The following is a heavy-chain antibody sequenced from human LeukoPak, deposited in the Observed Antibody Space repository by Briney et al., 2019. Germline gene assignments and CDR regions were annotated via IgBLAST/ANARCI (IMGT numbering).Heavy chain of an antibody. CDR1: GFTFNRFY. J-gene: IGHJ4*02. D-gene: IGHD5-18*01. V-gene: IGHV3-64D*06. CDR2: ISSNGATT. Sequence: GGSLRLSCSASGFTFNRFYLHWVRQDPGKGLEFVSHISSNGATTYYADSVKGRFTISRDNSKNTLYLQMSSLRAEDTAVYYCARAIRGYSYVLDYWGQGTLVTVSS. CDR3: ARAIRGYSYVLDY.